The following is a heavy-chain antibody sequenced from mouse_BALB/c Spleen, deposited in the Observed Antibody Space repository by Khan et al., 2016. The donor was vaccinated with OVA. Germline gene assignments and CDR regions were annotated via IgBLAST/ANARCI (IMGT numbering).Heavy chain of an antibody. V-gene: IGHV3-2*02. CDR2: ISYSDST. CDR1: GYSITSDYA. J-gene: IGHJ4*01. CDR3: ARDCSRYNYGLDY. D-gene: IGHD1-1*01. Sequence: EVQLQQSGPGLVKPSQSLSLTCTVTGYSITSDYAWNWIRQPPGNQLEWMGYISYSDSTNYNPSLKSRISITRDTSNNQFFLQLNSVTTEDTDTYDCARDCSRYNYGLDYWGQGTSVTVSA.